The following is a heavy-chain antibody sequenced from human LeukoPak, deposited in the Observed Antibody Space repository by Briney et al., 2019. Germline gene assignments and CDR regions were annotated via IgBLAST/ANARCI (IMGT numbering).Heavy chain of an antibody. CDR1: GFTFSSYA. Sequence: GGSLRLSCAASGFTFSSYAMSWVRQAPGKGLEWVSAISGSGGSTYYADSVKGRFTISRDNSKNTLYLQMNSLRAEDTAVYYCAKVAGESSGYSSSWYVLDYWGQGTLVTVSS. CDR2: ISGSGGST. CDR3: AKVAGESSGYSSSWYVLDY. J-gene: IGHJ4*02. D-gene: IGHD6-13*01. V-gene: IGHV3-23*01.